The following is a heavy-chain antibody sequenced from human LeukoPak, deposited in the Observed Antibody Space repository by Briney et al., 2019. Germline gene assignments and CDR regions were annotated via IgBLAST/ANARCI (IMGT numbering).Heavy chain of an antibody. CDR3: AKDPGLD. CDR1: GFTFSSYG. Sequence: GRSLRLSCAASGFTFSSYGMHWVRQAPGKGLEWVAVISYDGSNKYYADSVKGRFTISRDNSKNTLYLQMNSLRAEDTAVYYCAKDPGLDWGQGTLVTVSS. J-gene: IGHJ4*02. CDR2: ISYDGSNK. D-gene: IGHD6-19*01. V-gene: IGHV3-30*18.